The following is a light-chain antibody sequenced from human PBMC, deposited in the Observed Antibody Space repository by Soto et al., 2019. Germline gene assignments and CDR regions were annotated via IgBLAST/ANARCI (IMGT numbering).Light chain of an antibody. CDR1: QSISSW. CDR3: QQYNSYSIT. V-gene: IGKV1-5*01. Sequence: DIQMTQSPSTRSASVVDIVTVNCLASQSISSWLAWYQQKPGKAPKLLIYDASSLESGVPSRFSGSGSGTEFTLTISSLQPDDFATYYCQQYNSYSITFGQGTRLEIK. CDR2: DAS. J-gene: IGKJ5*01.